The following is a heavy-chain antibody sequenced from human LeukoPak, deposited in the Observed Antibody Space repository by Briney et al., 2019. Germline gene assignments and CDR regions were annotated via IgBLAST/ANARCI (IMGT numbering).Heavy chain of an antibody. CDR3: ARQNSPHGNFDY. CDR2: IGISADT. Sequence: PGGSLRLSCAASGFTFSSYAMSWVRQAPGKGLEWVSAIGISADTFYVGSVKGRFTISRENGENSLYLQMNNLGVEDTAIYYCARQNSPHGNFDYWGQGTLVAVSS. V-gene: IGHV3-13*01. J-gene: IGHJ4*02. CDR1: GFTFSSYA. D-gene: IGHD1-26*01.